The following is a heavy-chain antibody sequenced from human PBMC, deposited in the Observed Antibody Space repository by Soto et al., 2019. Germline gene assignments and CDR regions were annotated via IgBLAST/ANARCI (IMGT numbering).Heavy chain of an antibody. CDR3: STDSHFSSVFVRHDY. D-gene: IGHD3-10*01. Sequence: GGPLRLSCAASVFTISDARINWVRQAPGMGLEWVGRIKSIRDGGTTDFAAPVKARFAISRDDSKNMVYLQINSLNTEDSAVYYCSTDSHFSSVFVRHDYWGHGTLVTVSS. CDR2: IKSIRDGGTT. CDR1: VFTISDAR. V-gene: IGHV3-15*07. J-gene: IGHJ4*01.